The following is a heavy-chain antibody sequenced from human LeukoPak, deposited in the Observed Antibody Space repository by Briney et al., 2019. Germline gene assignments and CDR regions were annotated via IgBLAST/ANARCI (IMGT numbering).Heavy chain of an antibody. V-gene: IGHV1-18*01. Sequence: ASVKVSCKASGYTFTSYGISWVRQAPGQGLEWMGWISAYNGNTNYAQKLQGRVTMTTDTSTSTAYMELRSLRSDDTAVYYCARERSVVVPENWFDPWGQGTLVTVSS. CDR2: ISAYNGNT. CDR3: ARERSVVVPENWFDP. J-gene: IGHJ5*02. CDR1: GYTFTSYG. D-gene: IGHD2-2*01.